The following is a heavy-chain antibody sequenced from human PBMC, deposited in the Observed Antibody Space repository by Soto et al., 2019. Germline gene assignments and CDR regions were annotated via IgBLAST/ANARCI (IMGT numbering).Heavy chain of an antibody. J-gene: IGHJ4*02. CDR2: IYHSGST. V-gene: IGHV4-30-2*01. CDR3: ARGRYSSAYADFDS. D-gene: IGHD5-18*01. Sequence: TLSLTCAVSGGSISSGGYSWSWLRQPPGKGLEWIGYIYHSGSTYYNPSLKSRVTISVDRSKNQFSLKLSSVTAADTAVYYCARGRYSSAYADFDSWCQEDVVPVSS. CDR1: GGSISSGGYS.